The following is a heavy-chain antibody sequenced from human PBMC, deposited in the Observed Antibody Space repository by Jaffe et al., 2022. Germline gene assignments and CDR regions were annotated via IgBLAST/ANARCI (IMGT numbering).Heavy chain of an antibody. D-gene: IGHD2-15*01. Sequence: QVQLMQSGAEVKKPGASVTVSCQASGYTFTDSYIHWVRQAPGQGLEWLGIIYPKDGWTRYAQKFQGRVTMTRDTSTTTVYMKLISLTSDDTAVYYCARRGDCDSITCYSGFDPWGQGTLVTVSS. CDR1: GYTFTDSY. CDR3: ARRGDCDSITCYSGFDP. J-gene: IGHJ5*02. CDR2: IYPKDGWT. V-gene: IGHV1-46*01.